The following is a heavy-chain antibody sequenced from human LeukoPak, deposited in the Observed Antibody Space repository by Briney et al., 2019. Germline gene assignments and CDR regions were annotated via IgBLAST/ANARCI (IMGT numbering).Heavy chain of an antibody. J-gene: IGHJ2*01. CDR1: GGSISSYY. CDR2: IYTSGGT. V-gene: IGHV4-4*07. D-gene: IGHD3-9*01. CDR3: ARVSYDILTGDWYFDL. Sequence: SETLSLTCTVSGGSISSYYWSWIRQPAGKGLEWIGRIYTSGGTNYNPSLKSRVTMSVDTSKNQFSLKLSSVTAADTAVYYCARVSYDILTGDWYFDLWGRGTLVTVSS.